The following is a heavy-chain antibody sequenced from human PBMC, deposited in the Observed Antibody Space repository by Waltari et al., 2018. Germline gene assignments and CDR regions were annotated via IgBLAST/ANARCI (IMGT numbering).Heavy chain of an antibody. CDR2: IDWDDDK. CDR3: ARTYYGDYVWWFDP. D-gene: IGHD4-17*01. J-gene: IGHJ5*02. V-gene: IGHV2-70*15. Sequence: QVTLRESGPALVKPTQTLTLTCTFSGFSLSTSGMCVSWIRQPPGKALEWLARIDWDDDKYYSTSLKTRLTISKDTSKNQWVLTMTNMDPVETATYYCARTYYGDYVWWFDPWGQGTLVTVSS. CDR1: GFSLSTSGMC.